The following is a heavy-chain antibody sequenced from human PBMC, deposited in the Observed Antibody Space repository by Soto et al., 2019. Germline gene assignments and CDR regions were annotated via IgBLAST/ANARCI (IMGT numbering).Heavy chain of an antibody. CDR2: IYYSGST. CDR1: GGSISSGDYY. V-gene: IGHV4-30-4*01. J-gene: IGHJ4*02. Sequence: SETLSLTCTVSGGSISSGDYYWSWIRQPPGKGLEWIGYIYYSGSTYYNPSLKSRVTISVDTSKNQFSLKLSSVTAADTAVYCCAGGGYSRGLKAPIDYFDYWGQGTLVTVSS. CDR3: AGGGYSRGLKAPIDYFDY. D-gene: IGHD3-10*01.